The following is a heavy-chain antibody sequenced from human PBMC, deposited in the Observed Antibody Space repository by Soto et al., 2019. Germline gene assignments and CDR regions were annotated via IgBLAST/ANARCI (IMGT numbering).Heavy chain of an antibody. Sequence: HMQLVQSGPEVKKPGTSVKVSCKASGFTFINSAVQWVRQARGQRLEWIGWIVVDSGNTNYAQKFQERVTITRDMYTSTSYMKLSSLRSEDTAVYYCSADLARLPDAFDIWGQGTMVTVSS. D-gene: IGHD5-12*01. CDR2: IVVDSGNT. CDR3: SADLARLPDAFDI. J-gene: IGHJ3*02. CDR1: GFTFINSA. V-gene: IGHV1-58*01.